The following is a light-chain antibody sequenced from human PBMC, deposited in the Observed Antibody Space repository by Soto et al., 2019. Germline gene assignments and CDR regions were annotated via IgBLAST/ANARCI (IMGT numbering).Light chain of an antibody. CDR2: DVS. CDR1: SSDVGGYNY. J-gene: IGLJ2*01. V-gene: IGLV2-14*03. CDR3: CSYTSSSTPVV. Sequence: QSALTQPASVSGSPGQSITISWTGTSSDVGGYNYVSWYQQHPGKAPKLMIYDVSNRPSGVSNRFSGSKSGNTASLTISGLQAEDEADYYCCSYTSSSTPVVFGGGTKLTVL.